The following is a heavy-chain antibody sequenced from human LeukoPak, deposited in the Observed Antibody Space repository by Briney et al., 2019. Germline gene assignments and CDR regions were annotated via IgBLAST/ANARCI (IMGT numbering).Heavy chain of an antibody. D-gene: IGHD3-10*01. CDR3: ARVLVDVLLWFGELLSGALDS. CDR1: GGSISSSSYY. CDR2: IYYSGST. Sequence: PSETLSLTCTVSGGSISSSSYYWGWLRQPPGKGLEWIGSIYYSGSTYYNPSLKSRVTISVDTSKNQFSLKLSSVTAADTAVYYCARVLVDVLLWFGELLSGALDSWGQGTLVTVSS. J-gene: IGHJ4*02. V-gene: IGHV4-39*07.